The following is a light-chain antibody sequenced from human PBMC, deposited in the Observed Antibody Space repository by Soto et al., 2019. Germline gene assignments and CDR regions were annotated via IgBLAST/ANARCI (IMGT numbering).Light chain of an antibody. CDR1: QSVSRN. CDR3: QQYKNWPGT. CDR2: GAS. Sequence: EIAMTQSPATLCLSPGERATLSCRASQSVSRNLAWYQQKPGQAPRLLSYGASTRATGIPARFSGSGSGTEFTLSISSLKYEDFAVYYCQQYKNWPGTFGQGTKVDIK. J-gene: IGKJ1*01. V-gene: IGKV3-15*01.